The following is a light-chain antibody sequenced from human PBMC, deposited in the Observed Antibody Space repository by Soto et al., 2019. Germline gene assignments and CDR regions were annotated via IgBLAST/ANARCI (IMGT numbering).Light chain of an antibody. Sequence: EIVLTQSPATLSLSPGERATLSCRASQSVSSYLAWYQQKPGQAPRLLIYDASNRATGIPARFSGGGSGADFTLSIRSLVPEDFAGYDCQQRSNWPLTFGKETKVEIK. J-gene: IGKJ1*01. CDR3: QQRSNWPLT. V-gene: IGKV3-11*01. CDR2: DAS. CDR1: QSVSSY.